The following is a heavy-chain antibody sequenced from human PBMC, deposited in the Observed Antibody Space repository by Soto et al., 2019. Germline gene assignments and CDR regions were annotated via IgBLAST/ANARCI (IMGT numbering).Heavy chain of an antibody. Sequence: GCVKVSCKASGYTFPFYYIHWVRQAPGQRLEWVGWMDPNNGDTSYAEKFQGSVTLTRDTSITTAYMELNSLRSDDTAVYHCAGEKAGPLSSRYGFDIWGQGTKVTVSS. D-gene: IGHD3-22*01. CDR2: MDPNNGDT. CDR1: GYTFPFYY. J-gene: IGHJ3*02. CDR3: AGEKAGPLSSRYGFDI. V-gene: IGHV1-2*02.